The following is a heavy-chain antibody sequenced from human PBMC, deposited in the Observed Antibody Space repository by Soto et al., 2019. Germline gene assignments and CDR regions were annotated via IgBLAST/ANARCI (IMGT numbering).Heavy chain of an antibody. CDR1: GGTISSYA. D-gene: IGHD2-2*01. V-gene: IGHV1-69*01. CDR3: ARSQGSSTSLEIYYYYYYGMDV. Sequence: QMQLVQSGAEVKKRGSSVKVSCKASGGTISSYAISWVRQAPGQGLEWMGGIIPIPGTANYAQKFQGRVTITADESTSTAYMELSSLRSEDTAVYYCARSQGSSTSLEIYYYYYYGMDVWGQGTTVTVSS. J-gene: IGHJ6*02. CDR2: IIPIPGTA.